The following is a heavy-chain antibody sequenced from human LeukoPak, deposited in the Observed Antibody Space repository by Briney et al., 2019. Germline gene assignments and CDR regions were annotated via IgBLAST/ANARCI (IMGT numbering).Heavy chain of an antibody. J-gene: IGHJ6*02. Sequence: PSETLSLTCTVSGGSISSYYWSWIRQPPGKGLEWIGYIYYSGSTNYNPSLRSRVTISVDTSKNQFSLKLSSVTAADTAVYYCARVLHVGYYYYGMDVWGQGTTVTVSS. CDR2: IYYSGST. V-gene: IGHV4-59*01. D-gene: IGHD1-26*01. CDR3: ARVLHVGYYYYGMDV. CDR1: GGSISSYY.